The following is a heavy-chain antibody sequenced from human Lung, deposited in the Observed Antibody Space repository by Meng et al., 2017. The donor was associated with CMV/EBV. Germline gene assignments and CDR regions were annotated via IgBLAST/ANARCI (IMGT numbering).Heavy chain of an antibody. CDR1: GFTFSNYW. CDR2: IKQDGGER. D-gene: IGHD3-10*01. J-gene: IGHJ4*02. V-gene: IGHV3-7*04. CDR3: ARAATYYSGSGSYYDS. Sequence: GESLKISCAASGFTFSNYWMSWVRQAPGKGLEWVANIKQDGGERYYVDSVKGRFTISRDNAKNSLYLQMNSLRAEETAVYFCARAATYYSGSGSYYDSWGQGTLVTVSS.